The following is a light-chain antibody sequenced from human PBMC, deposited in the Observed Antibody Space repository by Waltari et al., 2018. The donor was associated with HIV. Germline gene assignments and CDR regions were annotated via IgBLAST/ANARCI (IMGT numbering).Light chain of an antibody. J-gene: IGKJ1*01. CDR1: ESVSSN. V-gene: IGKV3-15*01. CDR3: QEYNNWPWT. Sequence: VLTQSPATLSVPSGDSVTLSCRASESVSSNLAWYQQKRGQDPRRVIYGASSRAAGIPGRFSGSGSGTEFTLTISSLQSEDFAVYYCQEYNNWPWTFGQGTKVEIK. CDR2: GAS.